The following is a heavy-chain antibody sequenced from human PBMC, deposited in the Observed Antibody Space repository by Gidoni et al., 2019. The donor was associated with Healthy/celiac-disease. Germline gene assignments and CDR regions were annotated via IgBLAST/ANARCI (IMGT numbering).Heavy chain of an antibody. CDR2: ITASGGST. V-gene: IGHV3-23*01. CDR3: AKGRPTDY. CDR1: GVTFSSYA. J-gene: IGHJ4*02. Sequence: EVQLLESGGGLVQPGGSLGLSCAASGVTFSSYAMSWVRQAPGKGLEWVSVITASGGSTYYADSVRGRFNISRDKSKNTLYLQMKSRRAEDTAVYYCAKGRPTDYWGQGTLVTVSS.